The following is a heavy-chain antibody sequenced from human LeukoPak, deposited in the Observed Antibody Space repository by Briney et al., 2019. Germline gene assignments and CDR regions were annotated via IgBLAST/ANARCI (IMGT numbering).Heavy chain of an antibody. Sequence: GGAPRLSCAGSGFTFDDYAMHWGPQAPGESPGGDGGIRWNSGRLGYADSVKGRFTISRDNAKNSLYLQMNSLRAEDTALYYCAKAGSSKPYSSGWYGSWGDWFDPWGQGTLVTVSS. CDR2: IRWNSGRL. D-gene: IGHD6-19*01. CDR3: AKAGSSKPYSSGWYGSWGDWFDP. CDR1: GFTFDDYA. J-gene: IGHJ5*02. V-gene: IGHV3-9*01.